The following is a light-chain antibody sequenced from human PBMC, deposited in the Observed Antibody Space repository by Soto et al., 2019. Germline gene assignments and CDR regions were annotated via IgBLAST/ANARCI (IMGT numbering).Light chain of an antibody. V-gene: IGKV1-5*03. CDR2: KAS. CDR1: QSIGIW. CDR3: QQYNDYSWT. Sequence: IQMTQSPSTLSASVGDRVAINCRASQSIGIWLAWYQQKPGKAPRFLIYKASSLESGVPSRFSGSGYGTEFTRTISSLQPDDFATYCCQQYNDYSWTFGQGTKLEIK. J-gene: IGKJ1*01.